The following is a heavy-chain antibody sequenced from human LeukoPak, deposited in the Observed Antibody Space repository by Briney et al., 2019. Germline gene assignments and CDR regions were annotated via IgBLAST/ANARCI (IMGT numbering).Heavy chain of an antibody. J-gene: IGHJ6*02. D-gene: IGHD6-13*01. V-gene: IGHV1-18*01. CDR2: ISAYNGNT. CDR1: GYTFTSYG. Sequence: GASVKVSCKASGYTFTSYGISWVRQAPGQGLEWMGWISAYNGNTNYAQKLQGRVTMTTDTSTSTAYMELRSLRSDDTAVYYCARDSSWGEYYYYYYGMDVWGQGTTVTVSS. CDR3: ARDSSWGEYYYYYYGMDV.